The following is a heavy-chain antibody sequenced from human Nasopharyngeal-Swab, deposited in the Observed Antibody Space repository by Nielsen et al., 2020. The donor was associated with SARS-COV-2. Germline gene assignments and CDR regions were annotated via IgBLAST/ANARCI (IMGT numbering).Heavy chain of an antibody. D-gene: IGHD1-26*01. CDR3: ARSGIVGAIYY. V-gene: IGHV4-39*07. J-gene: IGHJ4*02. CDR1: GGSIRSSSYY. Sequence: SETLSLTCTVSGGSIRSSSYYWGWIRQPPGKGLEWIGSIYYSGSTYYNPSLKSRVTISVDTSKNQFSLKLSSVTAADTAVYYCARSGIVGAIYYWGQGTLVTVSS. CDR2: IYYSGST.